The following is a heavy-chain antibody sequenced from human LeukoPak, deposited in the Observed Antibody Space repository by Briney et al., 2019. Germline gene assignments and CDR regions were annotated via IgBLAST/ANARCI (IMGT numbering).Heavy chain of an antibody. J-gene: IGHJ4*02. CDR3: ARRDGGWTPTADY. Sequence: SETLSLTCAVYGGSFSGYYWSWIRQPPGKGLEWIGEINHSGSTNYNPSLKSRVTISVDTSKNQFSLNLSSVTAADTAVYYCARRDGGWTPTADYWGQETLVTVSS. V-gene: IGHV4-34*01. CDR1: GGSFSGYY. CDR2: INHSGST. D-gene: IGHD6-19*01.